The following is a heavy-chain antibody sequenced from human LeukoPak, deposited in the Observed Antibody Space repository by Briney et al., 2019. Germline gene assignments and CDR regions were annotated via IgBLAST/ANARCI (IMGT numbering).Heavy chain of an antibody. Sequence: PGGSLRLTCAASGFTFSSFWMSWVRQAPGKGLEWVASIKQDGSEKYYVDSVKGRFTISRDNAKNSLYLQMNSLRAEDTAVYYCARRAPHQLPYSDAFDVWGQGTMVTVSS. CDR3: ARRAPHQLPYSDAFDV. J-gene: IGHJ3*01. D-gene: IGHD2-2*01. CDR2: IKQDGSEK. CDR1: GFTFSSFW. V-gene: IGHV3-7*01.